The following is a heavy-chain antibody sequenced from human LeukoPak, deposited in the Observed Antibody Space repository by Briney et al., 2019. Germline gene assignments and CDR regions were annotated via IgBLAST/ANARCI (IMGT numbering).Heavy chain of an antibody. D-gene: IGHD3-10*01. Sequence: PSETLSLTCTVSGGSISSSSYYWGWIRQPPGKGLEWIGSIYYSGSTYYNPSLKSRVTISVDTSKNQFSLKLSSVTAADTAVYYCARHEMMIVKGSGSPRWFDPWGQGTLVSVSS. CDR3: ARHEMMIVKGSGSPRWFDP. CDR1: GGSISSSSYY. V-gene: IGHV4-39*01. J-gene: IGHJ5*02. CDR2: IYYSGST.